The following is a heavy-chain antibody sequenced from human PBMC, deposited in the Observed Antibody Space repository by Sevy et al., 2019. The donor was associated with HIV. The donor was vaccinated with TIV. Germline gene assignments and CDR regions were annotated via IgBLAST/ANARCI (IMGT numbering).Heavy chain of an antibody. D-gene: IGHD4-17*01. CDR3: ASRDYGGNSGVFDY. V-gene: IGHV3-53*01. J-gene: IGHJ4*02. CDR2: IYSGGST. CDR1: GFTVSSNY. Sequence: GGSLRLSCAASGFTVSSNYMSWVRQAPGKGLEWVSVIYSGGSTYYADSVKGRFTISRDNSKNTLYLQMNSLRAEDTAVYYCASRDYGGNSGVFDYWGQGILVTVSS.